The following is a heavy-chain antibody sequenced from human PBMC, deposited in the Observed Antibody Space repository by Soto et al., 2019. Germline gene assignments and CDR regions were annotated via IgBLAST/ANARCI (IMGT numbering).Heavy chain of an antibody. CDR2: IYTSGST. CDR1: GGSISSYY. D-gene: IGHD6-13*01. V-gene: IGHV4-4*07. J-gene: IGHJ5*02. Sequence: XGTLALTGTVSGGSISSYYWSWIRQPSGKGLEWIGRIYTSGSTNYNPSLKSRVTMSVDTSKNQFSLKLRSVTAADTAVYYCAREGASSSWFGNWFDPWGQGTLVTVSS. CDR3: AREGASSSWFGNWFDP.